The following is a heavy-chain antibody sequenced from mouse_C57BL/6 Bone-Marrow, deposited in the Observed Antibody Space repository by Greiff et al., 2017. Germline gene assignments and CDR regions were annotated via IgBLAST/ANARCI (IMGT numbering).Heavy chain of an antibody. CDR2: ISSGSSTI. J-gene: IGHJ4*01. D-gene: IGHD2-5*01. Sequence: EVKVVESGGGLVKPGGSLKLSCAASGFTFSDYGMHWVRQAPEKGLEWVAYISSGSSTIYYADTVKGRFTISRDNAKNTLFLQMTSLRSEDTAMYYCARGLYSNYDYYAMDYWGQGTSVTVSS. CDR3: ARGLYSNYDYYAMDY. CDR1: GFTFSDYG. V-gene: IGHV5-17*01.